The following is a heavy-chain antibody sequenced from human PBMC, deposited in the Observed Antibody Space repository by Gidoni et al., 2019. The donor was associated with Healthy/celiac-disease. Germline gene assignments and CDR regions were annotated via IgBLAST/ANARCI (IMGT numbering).Heavy chain of an antibody. V-gene: IGHV3-33*01. Sequence: QVQLVESGGGVVQPGRSLRLSCAASGFTFSSYGMHWVRQAPGQGLEWVAVIWYDGSNKYYADAVKGRFTISRDNSKNTLYLQMNSLRAEDTAVYYCARGCSGGSCYDAFDIWGQGTMVTVSS. D-gene: IGHD2-15*01. J-gene: IGHJ3*02. CDR1: GFTFSSYG. CDR2: IWYDGSNK. CDR3: ARGCSGGSCYDAFDI.